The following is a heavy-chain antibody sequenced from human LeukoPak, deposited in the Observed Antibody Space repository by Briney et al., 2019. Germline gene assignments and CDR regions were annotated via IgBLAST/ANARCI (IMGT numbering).Heavy chain of an antibody. CDR1: GGSISSSSYY. V-gene: IGHV4-39*01. CDR3: ARHEEYSYGYRKKTGVVSAYFDY. CDR2: IYYSGST. D-gene: IGHD5-18*01. Sequence: PSETLSLTCTVSGGSISSSSYYWGWIRQPPGKGLEWTGSIYYSGSTYYNPSLKSRVTISVDTSKNQFSLKLSSVTAADTAVYYCARHEEYSYGYRKKTGVVSAYFDYWGQGTLVTVSS. J-gene: IGHJ4*02.